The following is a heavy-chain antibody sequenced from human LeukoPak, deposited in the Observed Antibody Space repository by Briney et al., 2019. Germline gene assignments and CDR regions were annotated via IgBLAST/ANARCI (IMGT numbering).Heavy chain of an antibody. V-gene: IGHV1-2*02. CDR3: ARDLKYCSSTSCSNYYYYYMDV. CDR1: GYTFTGYY. CDR2: INPNSGGT. D-gene: IGHD2-2*01. J-gene: IGHJ6*03. Sequence: ASVTVSCMASGYTFTGYYMHWVRQAPGQGLECMGCINPNSGGTNYAQKFQGRVTMTRDTSISTAYMELSRLRSDDTAVYYCARDLKYCSSTSCSNYYYYYMDVWGKGTTVTVSS.